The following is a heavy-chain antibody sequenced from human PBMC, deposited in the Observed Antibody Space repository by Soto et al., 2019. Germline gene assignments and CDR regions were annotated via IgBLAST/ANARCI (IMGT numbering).Heavy chain of an antibody. CDR2: ISSSSSYI. Sequence: PGGSLRLSCAASGFTFSSYSMNWVRQAPGKGLECVSSISSSSSYIYYADSVKGRFTISRDNAKNSLYLQMNSLRAEDTAVYYCERELIAEPGAFDIWGQGTMVTVSS. D-gene: IGHD1-26*01. CDR1: GFTFSSYS. CDR3: ERELIAEPGAFDI. V-gene: IGHV3-21*01. J-gene: IGHJ3*02.